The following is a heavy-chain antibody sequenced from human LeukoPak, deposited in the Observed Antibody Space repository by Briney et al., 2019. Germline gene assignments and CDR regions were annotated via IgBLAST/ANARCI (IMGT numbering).Heavy chain of an antibody. D-gene: IGHD2-15*01. CDR2: ISGSGGST. V-gene: IGHV3-23*01. CDR3: ANGGDVAVVAATPVYR. J-gene: IGHJ5*02. CDR1: GFTFSSYA. Sequence: GGSLRLSCAASGFTFSSYAMSWVRQTPGKGLEWVSAISGSGGSTYYADSVKGRFTISRDNSRNTLHLQMNSLRAEDTAVYYCANGGDVAVVAATPVYRWGQGALVTVSS.